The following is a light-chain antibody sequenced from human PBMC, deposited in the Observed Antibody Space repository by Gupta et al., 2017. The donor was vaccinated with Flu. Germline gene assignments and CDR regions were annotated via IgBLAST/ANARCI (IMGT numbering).Light chain of an antibody. J-gene: IGKJ1*01. CDR3: QQYGTSSWT. Sequence: ERATLSCRASQSVRSSYLAWYQQKPGQAPRLLIYGASKRATGIPDRFSGSGSGTDFTVTISRLEPEDFAVYYCQQYGTSSWTFGQGTKVELK. V-gene: IGKV3-20*01. CDR1: QSVRSSY. CDR2: GAS.